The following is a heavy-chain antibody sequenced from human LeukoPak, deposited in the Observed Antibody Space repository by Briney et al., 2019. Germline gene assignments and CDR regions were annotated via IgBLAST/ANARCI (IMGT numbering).Heavy chain of an antibody. V-gene: IGHV3-7*01. D-gene: IGHD1-26*01. CDR1: GFTVSSNY. CDR2: IKVDGSEK. J-gene: IGHJ4*02. Sequence: GGSLRLSCAASGFTVSSNYMSWVRQAPGKGLEWVATIKVDGSEKHYVDSVKGRFTISRDNAKNSLYLQINSLRAEDTALYYCARDRKFRIVGTSQHYFDYLGQGTLVTVSS. CDR3: ARDRKFRIVGTSQHYFDY.